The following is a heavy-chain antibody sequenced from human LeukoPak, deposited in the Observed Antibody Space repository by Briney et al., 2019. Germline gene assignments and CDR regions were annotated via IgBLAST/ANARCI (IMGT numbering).Heavy chain of an antibody. Sequence: GGSLRLSCAASGFAFSSYAMSWVRQAPGKGLEWVSAISGSGGSTYYADSVKGRFTISRDNSKNTLYLQMNSLRAEDTALYYCAKDKYYGGTGAFDYWGQGTLVTVSS. D-gene: IGHD4-23*01. V-gene: IGHV3-23*01. CDR3: AKDKYYGGTGAFDY. J-gene: IGHJ4*02. CDR1: GFAFSSYA. CDR2: ISGSGGST.